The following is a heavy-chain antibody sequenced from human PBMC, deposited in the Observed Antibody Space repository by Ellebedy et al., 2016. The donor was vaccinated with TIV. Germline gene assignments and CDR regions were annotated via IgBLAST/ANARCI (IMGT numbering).Heavy chain of an antibody. D-gene: IGHD2-21*02. V-gene: IGHV4-4*02. CDR1: GGSISSSNW. CDR2: IYHSGST. J-gene: IGHJ6*02. Sequence: SETLSLXCAASGGSISSSNWRCCVRQPPGKGLGWIGVIYHSGSTNYNPSLKSRVTISVDKSKNQFSLKLSSVTAADTAVYYCARDDVVVVTAIRDYYYYYGMDVWGQGTTVTVSS. CDR3: ARDDVVVVTAIRDYYYYYGMDV.